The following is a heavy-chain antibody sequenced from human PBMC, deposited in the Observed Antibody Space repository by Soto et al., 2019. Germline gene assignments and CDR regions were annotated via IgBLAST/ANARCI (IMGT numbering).Heavy chain of an antibody. D-gene: IGHD2-21*02. CDR2: MNPNSGNT. CDR3: ARARGIVVVTAESPYFQH. J-gene: IGHJ1*01. Sequence: ASVKVSCKASGYTFTSYDINWVRQATGQGLEWMGWMNPNSGNTGYAQKFQGRVTMTRNTSISTAYMELSSLRSEDTAVYYCARARGIVVVTAESPYFQHWGQGTLVTVSS. CDR1: GYTFTSYD. V-gene: IGHV1-8*01.